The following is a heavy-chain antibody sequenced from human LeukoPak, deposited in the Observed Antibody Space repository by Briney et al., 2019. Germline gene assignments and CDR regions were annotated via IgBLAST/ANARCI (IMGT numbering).Heavy chain of an antibody. CDR1: GFNFNSHN. D-gene: IGHD3-3*02. Sequence: GGSLRLSCVVSGFNFNSHNMNWVRQAPGKGLEWVSYISSGSGTIYYADSVKGRFTISRDNTKNSLYLQMNSLRPEDTALYFCARPIFSHLCGQNGFFYMGGQGKMVTFFS. V-gene: IGHV3-48*04. CDR3: ARPIFSHLCGQNGFFYM. CDR2: ISSGSGTI. J-gene: IGHJ3*02.